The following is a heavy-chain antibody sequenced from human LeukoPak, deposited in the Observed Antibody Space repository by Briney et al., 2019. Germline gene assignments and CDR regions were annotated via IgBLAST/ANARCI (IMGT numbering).Heavy chain of an antibody. J-gene: IGHJ4*02. D-gene: IGHD2-2*01. CDR2: INHSGST. Sequence: SETLSLTCAVYGGSFSGYYWSWIRQPPGKRLEWIGEINHSGSTNYNPSLKSRVTISVDTSKNQFSLKLSSVTAADTAVYYCARGRGDCSSTSCYDFDYWGQGTLVTVSS. V-gene: IGHV4-34*01. CDR1: GGSFSGYY. CDR3: ARGRGDCSSTSCYDFDY.